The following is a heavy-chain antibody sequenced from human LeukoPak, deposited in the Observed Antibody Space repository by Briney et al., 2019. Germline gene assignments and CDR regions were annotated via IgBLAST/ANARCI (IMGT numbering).Heavy chain of an antibody. CDR3: AMTSGSYFMDAFDI. V-gene: IGHV4-31*03. J-gene: IGHJ3*02. CDR2: IYYSGST. CDR1: GGSISSGGYY. D-gene: IGHD1-26*01. Sequence: PSETLSLTCTVSGGSISSGGYYWSWIRQHPGKGLEWIGYIYYSGSTYYNPSLKSRVTISVDTSKNQFSLKLSSVTAADTAVYYCAMTSGSYFMDAFDIWGQGTMVTVSS.